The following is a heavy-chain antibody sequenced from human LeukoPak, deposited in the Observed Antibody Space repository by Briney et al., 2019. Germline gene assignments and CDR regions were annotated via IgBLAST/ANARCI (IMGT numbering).Heavy chain of an antibody. Sequence: GGSLRLSCAASGFTFSSYSMNWVRQAPGKGLEWVSYISSSSSTIYYADSVKGRFTISRDNSKNTLYLQMNSLRGEDTAVYYCAKVSYHYYGSGSYVLDYWGQGTLVTVSS. V-gene: IGHV3-48*01. CDR1: GFTFSSYS. CDR2: ISSSSSTI. D-gene: IGHD3-10*01. CDR3: AKVSYHYYGSGSYVLDY. J-gene: IGHJ4*02.